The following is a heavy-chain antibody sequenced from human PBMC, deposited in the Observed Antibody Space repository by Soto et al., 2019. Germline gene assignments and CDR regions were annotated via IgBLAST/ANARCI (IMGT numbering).Heavy chain of an antibody. V-gene: IGHV3-73*01. CDR1: GFTFSGSA. Sequence: EVQLVESGGGLVQPGGSLKLSCAASGFTFSGSAMHWVRQASGKGLEWVGRIRSKANSYATAYAASVKGRFTISRDDSKNTAYLQMNSLKTEDTAVYYCTRSITMVRGVYDDAFDIWGQGTMVTVSS. D-gene: IGHD3-10*01. CDR3: TRSITMVRGVYDDAFDI. CDR2: IRSKANSYAT. J-gene: IGHJ3*02.